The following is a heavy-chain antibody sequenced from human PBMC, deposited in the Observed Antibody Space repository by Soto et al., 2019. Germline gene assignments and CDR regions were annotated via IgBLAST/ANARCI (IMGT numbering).Heavy chain of an antibody. D-gene: IGHD3-16*02. CDR3: ARSSGGSYHSHAFDI. Sequence: EVQLVETGGGLIQPGGSLRLSCAASGFTVSSSYMNWVRQAPGKGLEWVSIIYSGGGTYYADSVKGRFTISRDNSKNTLYLQMNSLRAEDTAVYYCARSSGGSYHSHAFDIWGQGTMVTVSS. CDR2: IYSGGGT. V-gene: IGHV3-53*02. CDR1: GFTVSSSY. J-gene: IGHJ3*02.